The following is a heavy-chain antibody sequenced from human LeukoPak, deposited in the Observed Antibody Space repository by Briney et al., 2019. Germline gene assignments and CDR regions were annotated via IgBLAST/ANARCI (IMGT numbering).Heavy chain of an antibody. Sequence: GASVKVSCKASGFTFTSSAMQWVRQARGQRLEWIGWIVVGSGNTNYAQKFQERVTITRDMSTSTAYMELSSLRSEDTAVYYCAAGRVYDSSGYYYVSFAFDIWGQGTMVTASS. J-gene: IGHJ3*02. CDR2: IVVGSGNT. CDR3: AAGRVYDSSGYYYVSFAFDI. CDR1: GFTFTSSA. V-gene: IGHV1-58*02. D-gene: IGHD3-22*01.